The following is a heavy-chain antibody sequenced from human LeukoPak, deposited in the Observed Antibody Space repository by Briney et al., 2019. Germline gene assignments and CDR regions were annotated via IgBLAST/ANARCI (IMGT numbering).Heavy chain of an antibody. J-gene: IGHJ4*02. V-gene: IGHV3-48*03. CDR3: ARADYYDSSGWD. D-gene: IGHD3-22*01. CDR1: GFTFSSYE. CDR2: ISSSGSPI. Sequence: GGSLRLSCAASGFTFSSYEMNWVRQAPGKGLEWVSYISSSGSPIYYADSVEGRFTISRDNAKNSLYLQMNSLRAEDTAVYYCARADYYDSSGWDWGQGTLVTVSS.